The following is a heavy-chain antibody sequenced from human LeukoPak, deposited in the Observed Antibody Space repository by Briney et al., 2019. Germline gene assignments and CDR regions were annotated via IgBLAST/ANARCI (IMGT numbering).Heavy chain of an antibody. CDR3: ATGYTYDYSLY. Sequence: ASVEVSCKVSGDTVTGFSIHWVRQAPGHGLEWMGGFDPEDGARIFAQKFQGRVTMTEDTSTDTAYMDLSSLRSEVTAVYYCATGYTYDYSLYWGQGTLVTVSS. CDR1: GDTVTGFS. J-gene: IGHJ4*02. CDR2: FDPEDGAR. D-gene: IGHD5-18*01. V-gene: IGHV1-24*01.